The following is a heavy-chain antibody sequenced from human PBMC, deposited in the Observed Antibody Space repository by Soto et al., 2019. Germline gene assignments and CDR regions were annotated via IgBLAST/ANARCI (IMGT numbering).Heavy chain of an antibody. CDR3: AKIDGYFDY. J-gene: IGHJ4*02. CDR1: GFTFINTG. D-gene: IGHD3-22*01. V-gene: IGHV3-23*01. CDR2: ITVNGDTT. Sequence: PGGSLRLSCAGSGFTFINTGMSWVRQAPGQGLEWVSAITVNGDTTYYADSVNGRFTISRDNSKSTLYLQMNSLRAEDTAVYYCAKIDGYFDYWGQGTLVTVSS.